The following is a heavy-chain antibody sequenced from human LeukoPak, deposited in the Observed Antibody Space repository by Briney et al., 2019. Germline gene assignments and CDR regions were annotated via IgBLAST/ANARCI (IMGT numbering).Heavy chain of an antibody. V-gene: IGHV4-61*02. D-gene: IGHD3-22*01. Sequence: SETLSITCTVSGGSISSGSYYWSWIRQPAGKGLEWIGRIYTSGSTNYNPSLKSRVTISVDTSKNQFSLKLSSVTAADTAVYYCARTPYYYDSSGYYSGIFDYWGQGTLVTVSS. CDR1: GGSISSGSYY. CDR3: ARTPYYYDSSGYYSGIFDY. J-gene: IGHJ4*02. CDR2: IYTSGST.